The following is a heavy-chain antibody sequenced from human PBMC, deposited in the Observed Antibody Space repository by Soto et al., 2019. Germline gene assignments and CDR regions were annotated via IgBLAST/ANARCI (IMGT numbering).Heavy chain of an antibody. J-gene: IGHJ6*02. V-gene: IGHV1-2*02. D-gene: IGHD4-17*01. CDR1: GYTFTGYY. CDR3: AREKRSTTVTDYYYYGMDV. Sequence: AASVKVSCKASGYTFTGYYMHWVRQAPGQGLEWMGWINPNSGGTNYAQKFQGRVTMTRDTSISTAYMELSRLRSDDTAVYYCAREKRSTTVTDYYYYGMDVWGQGTTVTVSS. CDR2: INPNSGGT.